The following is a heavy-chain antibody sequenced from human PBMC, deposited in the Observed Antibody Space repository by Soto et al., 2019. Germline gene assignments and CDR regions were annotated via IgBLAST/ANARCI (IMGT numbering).Heavy chain of an antibody. CDR2: ISAYNGNT. CDR3: ARDEGGYDILTGYYKAHHFDY. D-gene: IGHD3-9*01. CDR1: GYTFTKYC. Sequence: GAPVKVSCKAPGYTFTKYCLNWVRHEPGKGLEWMGWISAYNGNTNYAQKLQGRVTLTTEKSTNTAYMDLRSLTSDDTAVYYCARDEGGYDILTGYYKAHHFDYWGQGVPVTVSS. J-gene: IGHJ4*02. V-gene: IGHV1-18*01.